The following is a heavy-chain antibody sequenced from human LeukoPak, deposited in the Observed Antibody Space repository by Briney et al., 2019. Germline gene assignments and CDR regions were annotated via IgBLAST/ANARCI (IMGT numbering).Heavy chain of an antibody. CDR2: MSYDGSYK. Sequence: GGSLRLSCAASGFTFSSYAMDWVRQAPGRGLELVALMSYDGSYKYYGDSVRGRFTISRDNSKNTFYLQMNSLRAEDTAVYYCARANGDGSGSYYNYHYYYGMDVWGKGTTVTVSS. CDR3: ARANGDGSGSYYNYHYYYGMDV. J-gene: IGHJ6*04. V-gene: IGHV3-30*04. CDR1: GFTFSSYA. D-gene: IGHD3-10*01.